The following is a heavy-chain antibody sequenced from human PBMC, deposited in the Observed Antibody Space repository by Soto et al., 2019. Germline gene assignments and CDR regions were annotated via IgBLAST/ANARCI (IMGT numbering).Heavy chain of an antibody. CDR2: INAGNGNT. Sequence: QVQLVQSGAEVKKPGASVKVSCKASGYTFTSYAMHWVRQAPGQRLEWMGWINAGNGNTKYSQKLQGRVTITRDTSESTAYMELSSLRSEDTAVYYCASGKSTIAAAGPFDYWGQGTLVTVSS. CDR3: ASGKSTIAAAGPFDY. J-gene: IGHJ4*02. D-gene: IGHD6-13*01. CDR1: GYTFTSYA. V-gene: IGHV1-3*01.